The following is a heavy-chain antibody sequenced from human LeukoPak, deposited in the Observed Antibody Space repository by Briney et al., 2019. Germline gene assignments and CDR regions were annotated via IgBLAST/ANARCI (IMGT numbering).Heavy chain of an antibody. CDR3: ARDHTIFGRIGLYYYYGMDV. J-gene: IGHJ6*02. CDR2: ISGSGDST. V-gene: IGHV3-23*01. Sequence: GGSLRLSCAASGFTFSSYAMSWVRQAPGKGLEWVSAISGSGDSTYYGDSVKGRFTISRDNSKNTLYLQMNSLRAEDTAVYYCARDHTIFGRIGLYYYYGMDVWGQGTTVTVSS. CDR1: GFTFSSYA. D-gene: IGHD3-3*01.